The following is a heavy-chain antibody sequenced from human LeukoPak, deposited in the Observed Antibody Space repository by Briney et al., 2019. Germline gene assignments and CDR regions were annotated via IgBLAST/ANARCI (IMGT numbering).Heavy chain of an antibody. CDR1: GYTFTGYY. Sequence: GASVKVSCKASGYTFTGYYMHWVRQAPGQGLEWMGWINTNTGNPTYAQGFTGRFVFSLDTSLSTEYLQISRLKAEDTAVYYCARELYGSLPRLYHVAFDIWGQGTMVTVSS. D-gene: IGHD3-3*01. V-gene: IGHV7-4-1*02. J-gene: IGHJ3*02. CDR3: ARELYGSLPRLYHVAFDI. CDR2: INTNTGNP.